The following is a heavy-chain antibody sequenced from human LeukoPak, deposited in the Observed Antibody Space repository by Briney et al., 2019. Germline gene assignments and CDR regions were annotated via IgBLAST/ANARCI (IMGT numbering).Heavy chain of an antibody. CDR3: ARDSSSWYEGWFDP. D-gene: IGHD6-13*01. CDR2: IRYDGSNK. J-gene: IGHJ5*02. CDR1: GFTFSSYG. Sequence: GGSLRLSCAASGFTFSSYGMHWVRQAPGKGLEWVAFIRYDGSNKYYADSVKGRFTISRDNAKNSLYLQMNSLRAEDTAVYYCARDSSSWYEGWFDPWGQGTLVTVSS. V-gene: IGHV3-30*02.